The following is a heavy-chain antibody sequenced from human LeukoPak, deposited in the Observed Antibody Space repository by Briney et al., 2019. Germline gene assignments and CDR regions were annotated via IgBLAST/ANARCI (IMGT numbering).Heavy chain of an antibody. CDR2: ISSSSSYI. CDR3: ARGIEVAVPFDY. J-gene: IGHJ4*02. V-gene: IGHV3-21*01. Sequence: GGSLRLSCAASGFTFSSYSMNWVRQAPGKGLEWVSSISSSSSYIYYADSVKGRFTISRDNAKNSLYLQMNSLRAEDTAVYYCARGIEVAVPFDYWGQGTLVTVSP. CDR1: GFTFSSYS. D-gene: IGHD6-19*01.